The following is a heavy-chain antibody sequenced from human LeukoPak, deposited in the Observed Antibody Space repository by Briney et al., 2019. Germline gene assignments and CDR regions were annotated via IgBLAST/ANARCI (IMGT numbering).Heavy chain of an antibody. CDR1: GFTFSRYG. CDR3: ARDPTSYSYYYMDI. CDR2: IRYDGSNR. V-gene: IGHV3-30*02. Sequence: TGGSLRLSCAASGFTFSRYGMHWVRQAPGKGLEWVAFIRYDGSNRYYADSVKGRFTISRDNSKNTLYLQMNSLRAEDTAVYYCARDPTSYSYYYMDIWGKGTTVTVSS. J-gene: IGHJ6*03. D-gene: IGHD5-24*01.